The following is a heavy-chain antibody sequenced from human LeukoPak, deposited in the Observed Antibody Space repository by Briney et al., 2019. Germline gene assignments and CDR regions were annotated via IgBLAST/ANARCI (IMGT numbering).Heavy chain of an antibody. CDR1: GFTFSSYG. CDR2: IWYDGSNK. CDR3: ARDQVVRGAHFDY. V-gene: IGHV3-33*01. D-gene: IGHD3-10*01. J-gene: IGHJ4*02. Sequence: PGGSLRLSCAASGFTFSSYGMHWVRQAPGKGLEWVAVIWYDGSNKYYADSVKGRFTISRDNSKNTLYLQMNSLRAEDTAVYYCARDQVVRGAHFDYWGQGTLVTVSS.